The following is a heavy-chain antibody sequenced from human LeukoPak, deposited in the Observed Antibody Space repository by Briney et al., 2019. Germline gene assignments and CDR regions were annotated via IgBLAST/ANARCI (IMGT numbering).Heavy chain of an antibody. J-gene: IGHJ5*02. Sequence: GASVKVSCKASGYTFTSYAMHWVRQAPGQGLEWMGWISAYNGNTNYAQKPQGRVTMTTDTSTSTAYMELRSLRSDDTAVYYCARVASYSSSPWFDPWGQGTLVTVSS. CDR1: GYTFTSYA. V-gene: IGHV1-18*01. D-gene: IGHD6-6*01. CDR2: ISAYNGNT. CDR3: ARVASYSSSPWFDP.